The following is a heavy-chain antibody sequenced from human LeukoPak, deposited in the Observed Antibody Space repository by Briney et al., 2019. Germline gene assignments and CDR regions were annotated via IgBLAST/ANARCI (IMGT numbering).Heavy chain of an antibody. CDR1: GGPVGIIADY. J-gene: IGHJ5*02. CDR3: ARNRSRIEAPPLVPLGAETWCAP. D-gene: IGHD2-15*01. CDR2: IYYSGST. V-gene: IGHV4-39*01. Sequence: SDTLSLTCSVSGGPVGIIADYWAWIRQPPGKGLEWIASIYYSGSTYYNPSLKSRVTISVDTSKDQFYLKLSSVTAADTALYYCARNRSRIEAPPLVPLGAETWCAPWGQGTLVTVSS.